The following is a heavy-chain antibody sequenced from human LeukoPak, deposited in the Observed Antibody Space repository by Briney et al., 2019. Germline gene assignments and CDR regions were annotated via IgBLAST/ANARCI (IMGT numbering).Heavy chain of an antibody. CDR1: GFTFSSYG. CDR2: IWYDGSNK. D-gene: IGHD1-26*01. Sequence: PGRSLRLSCAASGFTFSSYGMHWVRQAPGKGLEWVAVIWYDGSNKYYADSVKGRFTISRDNSKNTLYLQMNSLRAEDTAVYYCASGNSGATPKPKYFQHWGQGTLVTVSS. V-gene: IGHV3-33*01. J-gene: IGHJ1*01. CDR3: ASGNSGATPKPKYFQH.